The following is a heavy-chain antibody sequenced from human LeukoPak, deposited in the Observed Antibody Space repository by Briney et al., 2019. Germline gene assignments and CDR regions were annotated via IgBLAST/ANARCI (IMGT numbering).Heavy chain of an antibody. CDR1: GGSISSAGYC. V-gene: IGHV4-61*02. Sequence: SETLSLTCTVSGGSISSAGYCWSWIRQPAGKGLEWIGRICTSGSTNYNPSLKSRVTISGDTSKNQFSLKLSSVTAADTAVYYCARSSGSYYWSLDYWGQGTLVTVSS. D-gene: IGHD1-26*01. CDR3: ARSSGSYYWSLDY. CDR2: ICTSGST. J-gene: IGHJ4*02.